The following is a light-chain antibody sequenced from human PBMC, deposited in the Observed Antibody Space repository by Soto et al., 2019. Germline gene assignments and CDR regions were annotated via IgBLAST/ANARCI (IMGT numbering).Light chain of an antibody. CDR1: QSVDSNY. CDR2: GAS. CDR3: QQYNNWPYT. J-gene: IGKJ2*01. Sequence: EIVLTQSPGTLSLSPGAEAPLSCRASQSVDSNYLAWYQQKPGQTPRLIIYGASGRADGIPHRFSGSGFGTDFTLTISRLEPEDFAVYYCQQYNNWPYTFGQGTKVDIK. V-gene: IGKV3-20*01.